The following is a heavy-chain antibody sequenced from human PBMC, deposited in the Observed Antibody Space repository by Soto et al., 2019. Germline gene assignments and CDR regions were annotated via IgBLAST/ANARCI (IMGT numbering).Heavy chain of an antibody. CDR1: GFTFDDYG. Sequence: EVQLVESGGGLVQPGRSVRLSCAASGFTFDDYGMHWVRQAPGKGLEWVSGISWNSGSIGYADSVKGRFIISRDNAKNSVYLQMNNLRPEDTALYFCAKVSTTHTFGPLDPWGQGTLVTVSS. J-gene: IGHJ5*02. V-gene: IGHV3-9*01. CDR3: AKVSTTHTFGPLDP. CDR2: ISWNSGSI. D-gene: IGHD1-1*01.